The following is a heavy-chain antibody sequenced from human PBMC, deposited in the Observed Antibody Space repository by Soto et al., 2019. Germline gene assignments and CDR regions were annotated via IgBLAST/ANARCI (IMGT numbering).Heavy chain of an antibody. CDR2: MYYNGNI. V-gene: IGHV4-59*01. CDR3: ASGGNWFDP. D-gene: IGHD3-16*01. CDR1: GGSISNYY. Sequence: SETLSLTCNVSGGSISNYYWTWVRQSPEKGLEWIGYMYYNGNINYNPSLKSRVAISIDTSKNQFSLTLKSVTAADTAVYYCASGGNWFDPWGQGVLVTVSS. J-gene: IGHJ5*02.